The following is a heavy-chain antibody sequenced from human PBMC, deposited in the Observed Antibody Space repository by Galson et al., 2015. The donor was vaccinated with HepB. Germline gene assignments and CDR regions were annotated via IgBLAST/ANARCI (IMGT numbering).Heavy chain of an antibody. CDR3: ARHFRLPNFFFDY. Sequence: SETLSLTCTVSGGSISSSTHYWGWIRQPPGKGLEWIGSIYYSGGAYYNPSLKSRVTISVDTSKNQFSLKLSSVTAADTAVYYCARHFRLPNFFFDYWGQGTLVTVSS. D-gene: IGHD2/OR15-2a*01. V-gene: IGHV4-39*01. CDR2: IYYSGGA. CDR1: GGSISSSTHY. J-gene: IGHJ4*02.